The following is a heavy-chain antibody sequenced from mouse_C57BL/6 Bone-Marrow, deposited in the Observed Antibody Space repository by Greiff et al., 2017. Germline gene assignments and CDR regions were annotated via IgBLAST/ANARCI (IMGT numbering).Heavy chain of an antibody. J-gene: IGHJ2*01. V-gene: IGHV5-4*03. CDR1: GFTFSSYA. Sequence: EVMLVESGGGLVKPGGSLKLSCAASGFTFSSYAMSWVRQTPEKRLEWVATISDGGSYTYYPDNVKGRFTISRDNAKNNLYLQMSHLKSEDTAMYYCERVRGLFDYWGQGTTLTVSS. CDR3: ERVRGLFDY. CDR2: ISDGGSYT. D-gene: IGHD3-3*01.